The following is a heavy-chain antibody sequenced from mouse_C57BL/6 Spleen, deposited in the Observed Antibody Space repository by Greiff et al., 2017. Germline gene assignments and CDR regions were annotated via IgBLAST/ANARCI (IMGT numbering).Heavy chain of an antibody. V-gene: IGHV5-6*01. Sequence: EVKVVESGGDLVKPGGSLKLSCAASGFTFSSYGMSWVRQTPDKRLEWVATISSGGSYTYYPDSVKGRFTISRDNAKNTLYLQMSSLKSEDTAMYYCVGYDDWFAYWGQGTLVTVSA. CDR1: GFTFSSYG. CDR3: VGYDDWFAY. D-gene: IGHD2-2*01. CDR2: ISSGGSYT. J-gene: IGHJ3*01.